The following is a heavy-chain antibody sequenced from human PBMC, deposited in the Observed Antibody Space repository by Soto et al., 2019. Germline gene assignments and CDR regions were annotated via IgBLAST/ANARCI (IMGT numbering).Heavy chain of an antibody. CDR1: GGSFSNSNYY. CDR2: IHYGGNT. J-gene: IGHJ4*02. V-gene: IGHV4-39*01. CDR3: GRHEAVAGLI. Sequence: SETLSLTCTVSGGSFSNSNYYWAWIRQSPGKGLEWIGSIHYGGNTYYNPSLKSRVTISIDTSKNQFSLKLRSVTAADTAVYYCGRHEAVAGLIWGQGTLVTVSS. D-gene: IGHD6-19*01.